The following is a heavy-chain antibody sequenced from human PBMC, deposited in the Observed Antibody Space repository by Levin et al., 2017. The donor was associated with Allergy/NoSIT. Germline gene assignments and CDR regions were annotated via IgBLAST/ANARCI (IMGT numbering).Heavy chain of an antibody. CDR1: GYTFTGYY. CDR3: ARDLGGVVTDWFDP. D-gene: IGHD3-3*01. CDR2: INPKSGGT. J-gene: IGHJ5*02. V-gene: IGHV1-2*02. Sequence: ASVKVSCKASGYTFTGYYMHWVRQAPGQGLEWMGWINPKSGGTNYAQKFQGRVTMTRDTSISTAYMELSRLRSDDTAVYYCARDLGGVVTDWFDPWGQGTLVTVSS.